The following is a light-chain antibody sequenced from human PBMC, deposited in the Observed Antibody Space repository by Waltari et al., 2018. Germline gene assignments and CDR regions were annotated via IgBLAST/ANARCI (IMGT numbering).Light chain of an antibody. V-gene: IGLV7-46*01. CDR1: SGAVTSDHY. J-gene: IGLJ2*01. CDR3: LLSYDVGRPV. CDR2: DLS. Sequence: QAVVTQEPSLTVSPGGTVTLTCGSTSGAVTSDHYPCVFQQKPGQAPRTLVTDLSRRLSWTPARFSGSLLGNKAALTLSGAQPEDEADYYCLLSYDVGRPVFGGGTKVTVL.